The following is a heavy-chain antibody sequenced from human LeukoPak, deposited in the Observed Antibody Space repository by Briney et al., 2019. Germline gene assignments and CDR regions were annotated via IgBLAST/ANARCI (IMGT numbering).Heavy chain of an antibody. J-gene: IGHJ5*02. CDR3: ARDNLEKYYYDSSGGSWFDP. Sequence: GGSLRLSCAASGFTFSSYGMHWVRQAPGKGLEWVAFIRYDGSNKYYADSVKGRFTISRDNSKNTLYLQMNSLRAEDTAVYYCARDNLEKYYYDSSGGSWFDPWGQGTLVTVSS. CDR1: GFTFSSYG. V-gene: IGHV3-30*02. CDR2: IRYDGSNK. D-gene: IGHD3-22*01.